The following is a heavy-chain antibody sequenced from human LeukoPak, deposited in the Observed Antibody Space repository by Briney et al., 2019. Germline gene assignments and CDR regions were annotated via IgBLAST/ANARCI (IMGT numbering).Heavy chain of an antibody. CDR2: ISAYNGNT. D-gene: IGHD3-9*01. CDR3: ARANTIPLYYYYYMDV. J-gene: IGHJ6*03. V-gene: IGHV1-18*01. CDR1: GYTFTSYG. Sequence: ASVKVSCKASGYTFTSYGISWVRQAPGQGLEWMGWISAYNGNTNYAQKLQGRVTMTTDTSTSTAYMELRSLRSDDTAVYYCARANTIPLYYYYYMDVWGKGTTVTVSS.